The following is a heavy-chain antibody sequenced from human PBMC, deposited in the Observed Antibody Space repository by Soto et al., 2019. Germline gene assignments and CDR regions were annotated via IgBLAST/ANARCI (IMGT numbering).Heavy chain of an antibody. J-gene: IGHJ6*02. Sequence: PGGSLRLSCAASGFTFSSYGMHWVRQAPGKGLEWVAVIWYDGSNKYYADSVKGRFTISRDNSKNTLYLQMNSLRAEDTAVYYCARDGYYDFWSGYYRTYGMDVWGQGTTVTVS. D-gene: IGHD3-3*01. CDR1: GFTFSSYG. CDR2: IWYDGSNK. V-gene: IGHV3-33*01. CDR3: ARDGYYDFWSGYYRTYGMDV.